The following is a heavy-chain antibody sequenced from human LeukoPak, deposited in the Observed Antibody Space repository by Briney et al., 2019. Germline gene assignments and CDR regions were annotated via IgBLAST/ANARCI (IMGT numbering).Heavy chain of an antibody. D-gene: IGHD6-13*01. CDR1: EFTFSNYW. CDR3: AREVPGGGSWFDY. V-gene: IGHV3-7*01. Sequence: GGSLRLSCAASEFTFSNYWLSWVRQAPGKGLEWVANINLDGSVKNYVASVKGRFTISRDNAKNSLYLQMNSLRAEDTAVYYCAREVPGGGSWFDYWGQGTLVTVSS. J-gene: IGHJ4*02. CDR2: INLDGSVK.